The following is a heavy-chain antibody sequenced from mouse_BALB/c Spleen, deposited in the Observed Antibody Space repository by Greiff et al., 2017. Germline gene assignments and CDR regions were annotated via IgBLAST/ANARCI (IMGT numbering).Heavy chain of an antibody. CDR1: GYSITSGYF. V-gene: IGHV3-6*02. CDR3: AAMITTLMDY. J-gene: IGHJ4*01. Sequence: EVQLQESGPGLVKPSQSLYLTCSVSGYSITSGYFWYWIRQFPGNQLEWMGYISYDGSTNYNPSLKNRISITRDTSKNQFFLKLNSVTTEDTATYYWAAMITTLMDYWGQGTSVTVSS. CDR2: ISYDGST. D-gene: IGHD2-4*01.